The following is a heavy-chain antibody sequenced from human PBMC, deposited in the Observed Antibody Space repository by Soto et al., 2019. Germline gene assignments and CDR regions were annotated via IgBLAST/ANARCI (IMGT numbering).Heavy chain of an antibody. Sequence: QVQLVQSGAEVKKPGSSVKVSCKASGGTFSSYTISWVRQAPGQGLEWMGRIIPILGIANYAQKCQGRVTITADKSTSTAYMELSSLRSEATAVYYCAREEYYYGSGAFLDYWGQGTLVTVS. V-gene: IGHV1-69*08. D-gene: IGHD3-10*01. CDR2: IIPILGIA. J-gene: IGHJ4*02. CDR1: GGTFSSYT. CDR3: AREEYYYGSGAFLDY.